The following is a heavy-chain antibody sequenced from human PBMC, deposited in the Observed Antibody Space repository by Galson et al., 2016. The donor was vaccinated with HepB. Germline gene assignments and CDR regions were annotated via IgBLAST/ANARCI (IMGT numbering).Heavy chain of an antibody. CDR2: IGWNSGNI. Sequence: SLRLSCAASGFTFKDYAMHWVRQAPGKGLEWVSGIGWNSGNIGYADSVKGRFTVSRDNAKKSLYLQMDSLRAEDTALYYCAKGQTSTRYGMDVWGKGTTVTVSP. D-gene: IGHD2-2*01. J-gene: IGHJ6*04. CDR3: AKGQTSTRYGMDV. CDR1: GFTFKDYA. V-gene: IGHV3-9*01.